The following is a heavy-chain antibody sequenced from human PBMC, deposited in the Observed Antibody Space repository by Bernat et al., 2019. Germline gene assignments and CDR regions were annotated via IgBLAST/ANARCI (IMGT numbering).Heavy chain of an antibody. CDR1: GFTFSSYA. CDR3: ARGVWGSYRFETRGAFDI. V-gene: IGHV3-64*01. Sequence: EVQLVESGGGLVQPGGSLRLSCAASGFTFSSYAMHWVRQVRGKGLEYVSVISSNGGSPYYANSVKGRFTISRDNSKNTLYLQMGSLRAEDMAVYYCARGVWGSYRFETRGAFDIWGQGTMVTVSS. CDR2: ISSNGGSP. J-gene: IGHJ3*02. D-gene: IGHD3-16*02.